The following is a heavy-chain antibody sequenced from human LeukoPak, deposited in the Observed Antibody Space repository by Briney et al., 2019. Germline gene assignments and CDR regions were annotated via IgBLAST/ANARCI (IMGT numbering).Heavy chain of an antibody. CDR2: ISYDGSNK. J-gene: IGHJ6*02. Sequence: GGSLRLSCAASAFTFSTYGMHWVRQAPGKGLEWVAVISYDGSNKYYADSVKGRFTIFRDNSKNTLYLQMNSLRAEDTAVYYCARGLYGDYRLNSYYYGMDVWGQGTTVTVSS. D-gene: IGHD4-17*01. V-gene: IGHV3-30*03. CDR3: ARGLYGDYRLNSYYYGMDV. CDR1: AFTFSTYG.